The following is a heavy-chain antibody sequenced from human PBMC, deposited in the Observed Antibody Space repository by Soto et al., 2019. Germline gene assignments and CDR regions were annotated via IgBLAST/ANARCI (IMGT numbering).Heavy chain of an antibody. D-gene: IGHD1-1*01. CDR1: GFTFSSYA. CDR2: ISGSGGST. J-gene: IGHJ6*02. Sequence: EVQQLESGGGLVQPGGSLRLSCAASGFTFSSYAMSWVRQAPGKGLEWVSAISGSGGSTYYADSVKGRFTISRDNSKNTLYLQMNSLRAEDTAVYYCAPRPGNYYYYGMDVWGQGTTVTVSS. CDR3: APRPGNYYYYGMDV. V-gene: IGHV3-23*01.